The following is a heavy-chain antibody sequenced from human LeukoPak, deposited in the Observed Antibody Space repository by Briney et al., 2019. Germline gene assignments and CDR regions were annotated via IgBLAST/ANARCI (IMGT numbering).Heavy chain of an antibody. V-gene: IGHV3-74*01. CDR3: ARDAAFYCSGGSCYSDYFDY. CDR1: GFTFSSDW. CDR2: ISGDGRDI. D-gene: IGHD2-15*01. Sequence: PGGSLRLSCAASGFTFSSDWMHWVRQAPGKGLVWVTGISGDGRDIWYADSVKGRFTISRDNAKNSLYLQMNSLRAEDTAVYYCARDAAFYCSGGSCYSDYFDYWGQGTLVTVSS. J-gene: IGHJ4*02.